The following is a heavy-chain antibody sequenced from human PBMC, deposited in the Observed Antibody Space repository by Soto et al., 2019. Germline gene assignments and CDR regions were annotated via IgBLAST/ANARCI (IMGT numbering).Heavy chain of an antibody. CDR2: IYYSGST. V-gene: IGHV4-31*03. D-gene: IGHD3-10*01. CDR1: GGSISSGGYY. CDR3: AHTGGSGSYHVYGMDV. J-gene: IGHJ6*02. Sequence: SETLSLTCTVSGGSISSGGYYWSWIRQHPGKGLEWIGYIYYSGSTYYNPSLKSRVTISVDTSKNQFSLKLSSVTAADTAVYYCAHTGGSGSYHVYGMDVWGQGTTVTVSS.